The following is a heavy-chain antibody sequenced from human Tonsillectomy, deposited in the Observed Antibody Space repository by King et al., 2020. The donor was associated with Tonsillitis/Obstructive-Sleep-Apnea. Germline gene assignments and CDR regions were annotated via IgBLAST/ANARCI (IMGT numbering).Heavy chain of an antibody. CDR1: GFSLSTSEMC. Sequence: TLKESGPALVKPTQTLTLTCTFSGFSLSTSEMCVSWIRQPPGKALEWLARIDWDDDKYYSTSLKTRLTISKDTSKNQVVLTMTNMDPLDTATSYCARMRHDFWCGCPALFDYWGQGILVTVSS. CDR3: ARMRHDFWCGCPALFDY. CDR2: IDWDDDK. V-gene: IGHV2-70*11. D-gene: IGHD3-3*01. J-gene: IGHJ4*02.